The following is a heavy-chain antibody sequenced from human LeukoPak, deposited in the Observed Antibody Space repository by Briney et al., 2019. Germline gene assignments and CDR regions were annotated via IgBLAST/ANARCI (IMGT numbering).Heavy chain of an antibody. J-gene: IGHJ3*02. CDR3: ARRYYGSGSAFDI. V-gene: IGHV4-39*01. CDR2: IYYSGST. Sequence: SETLSLTCTVSGGSISSSSYYWGWIRQPPGKGLEWIGSIYYSGSTYYNPSLKSRVTISVDTSKNQFSLKLSSVTAADTAVYYCARRYYGSGSAFDIWGQGTMVTVSS. CDR1: GGSISSSSYY. D-gene: IGHD3-10*01.